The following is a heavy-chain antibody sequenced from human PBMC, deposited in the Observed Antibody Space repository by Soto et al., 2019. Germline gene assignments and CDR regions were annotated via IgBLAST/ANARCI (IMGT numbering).Heavy chain of an antibody. V-gene: IGHV3-53*01. CDR1: GVTVSYNY. Sequence: GGSLRLSCAASGVTVSYNYMSWVRQAPGKGLEWVSVIYRGGDTYYADSVKGRFTISRDNSKNTLYLQMNSLRAEDTAMYYCGGTSRGIAGAGKFRDYYFYYWGRGTLVPVPS. CDR3: GGTSRGIAGAGKFRDYYFYY. J-gene: IGHJ4*02. CDR2: IYRGGDT. D-gene: IGHD6-19*01.